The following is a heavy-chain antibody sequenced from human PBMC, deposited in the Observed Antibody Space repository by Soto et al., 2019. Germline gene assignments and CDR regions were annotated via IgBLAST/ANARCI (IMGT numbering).Heavy chain of an antibody. CDR3: AKRVEYSSSNHYFDY. J-gene: IGHJ4*02. D-gene: IGHD6-6*01. CDR2: ICDSGGDT. V-gene: IGHV3-23*01. Sequence: EVQRLESGGGFVQPGVSLRLACAASGFTFIGYAMSWVRQAPGKWLEWVSAICDSGGDTYYADSVKGRFTISRDNSKNTLYLRMNSLRAADTAVYYCAKRVEYSSSNHYFDYWFQGTLVTVSS. CDR1: GFTFIGYA.